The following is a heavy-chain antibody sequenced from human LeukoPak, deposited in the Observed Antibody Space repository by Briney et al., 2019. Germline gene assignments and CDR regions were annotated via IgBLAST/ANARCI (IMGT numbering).Heavy chain of an antibody. V-gene: IGHV4-59*01. D-gene: IGHD3-3*01. Sequence: SETLSLTCTVSGGSISSYYWSWIRQPPGKGLEWIGYIYYSGSTNYNPSLKSRVTISVDTSKNQFSLKLSSVTAADTAVYYCAEKGMGWLLPTYWYYRDVWGKGTPVTVPS. CDR3: AEKGMGWLLPTYWYYRDV. CDR2: IYYSGST. J-gene: IGHJ6*03. CDR1: GGSISSYY.